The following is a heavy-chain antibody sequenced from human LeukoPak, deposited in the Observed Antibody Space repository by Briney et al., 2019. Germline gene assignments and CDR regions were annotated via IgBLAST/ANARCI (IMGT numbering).Heavy chain of an antibody. V-gene: IGHV1-69*04. D-gene: IGHD5-24*01. CDR3: AREGGDGYNFDY. J-gene: IGHJ4*02. CDR1: GYTFTDYY. CDR2: IIPILGIA. Sequence: SVKVSCKASGYTFTDYYIHWVRQAPGQGLEWMGRIIPILGIANYAQKFQGRVTITADKSTSTAYMELSSLRSEDTAVYYCAREGGDGYNFDYWGQGTLVTVSS.